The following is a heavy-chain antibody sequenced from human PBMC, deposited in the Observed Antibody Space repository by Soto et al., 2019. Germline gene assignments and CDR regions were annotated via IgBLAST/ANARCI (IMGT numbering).Heavy chain of an antibody. D-gene: IGHD3-10*01. CDR3: AHSRGIAVIAPFDY. CDR2: IYWNDDK. CDR1: GFSLKNSGVG. J-gene: IGHJ4*02. V-gene: IGHV2-5*01. Sequence: QITLEESGPSLVKPTQTLTLTCTFSGFSLKNSGVGVAWIRQPPGKALEWLALIYWNDDKRYSPTLNNRTNIFMDTSKDQVVLTMTNMDTVDTGPNNCAHSRGIAVIAPFDYWGQ.